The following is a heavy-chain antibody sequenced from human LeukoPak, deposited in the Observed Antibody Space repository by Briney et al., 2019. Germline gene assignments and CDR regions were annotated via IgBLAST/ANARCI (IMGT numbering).Heavy chain of an antibody. CDR3: ARGVWVGATSQEFDY. V-gene: IGHV1-69*05. D-gene: IGHD1-26*01. J-gene: IGHJ4*02. CDR2: IIPIFGTA. Sequence: GASVTVSCKASGGTFSSYAISWVRQAPGQGLEWMGGIIPIFGTANYAQKLQGRVTITTDESTSTAYMELSSLRSEDTAVYYCARGVWVGATSQEFDYWGQGTLVTVSS. CDR1: GGTFSSYA.